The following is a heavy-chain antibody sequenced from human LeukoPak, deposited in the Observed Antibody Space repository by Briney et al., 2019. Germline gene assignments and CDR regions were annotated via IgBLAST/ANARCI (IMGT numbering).Heavy chain of an antibody. CDR3: AKSIFAVVVITTLDY. CDR2: IRYDGSNK. J-gene: IGHJ4*02. Sequence: GGSLRLSCAASGFTFSSYGMHWVRQAPGKGLEWVAFIRYDGSNKYYADSVKGRFTISRDNSKNTLYLQMNSLRAEDTAVYYCAKSIFAVVVITTLDYWGQGTLVTVSS. CDR1: GFTFSSYG. D-gene: IGHD3-22*01. V-gene: IGHV3-30*02.